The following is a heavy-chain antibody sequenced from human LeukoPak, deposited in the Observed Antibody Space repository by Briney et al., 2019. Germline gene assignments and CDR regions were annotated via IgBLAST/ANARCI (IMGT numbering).Heavy chain of an antibody. CDR1: GYTFSSYG. CDR2: ISTYDGNT. J-gene: IGHJ6*02. CDR3: ARKYGSTSNYYCAMDV. Sequence: ASVKVSCKASGYTFSSYGISWVRQAPGQGLEWMGWISTYDGNTNYAQQFQDRVTMTTDTSTSTVYMEVRSLRSDDTAVYYCARKYGSTSNYYCAMDVWGQGTTVTVSS. D-gene: IGHD3-10*01. V-gene: IGHV1-18*01.